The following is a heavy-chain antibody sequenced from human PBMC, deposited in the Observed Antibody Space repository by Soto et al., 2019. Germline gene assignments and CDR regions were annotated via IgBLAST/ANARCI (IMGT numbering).Heavy chain of an antibody. Sequence: SHTRSLPCVISGDSVASNRATWNLVRQSPSRGLEWLGRTYYRSKWKNDYALSVNSRITINPDTSKNQLSLQLSSVTPDDTAIYYCVRGVDSSFDYWGQGTLVTVSS. D-gene: IGHD6-13*01. CDR1: GDSVASNRAT. CDR3: VRGVDSSFDY. CDR2: TYYRSKWKN. V-gene: IGHV6-1*01. J-gene: IGHJ4*02.